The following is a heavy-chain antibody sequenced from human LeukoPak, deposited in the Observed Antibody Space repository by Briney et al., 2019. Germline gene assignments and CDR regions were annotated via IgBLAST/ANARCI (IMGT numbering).Heavy chain of an antibody. D-gene: IGHD3-10*01. J-gene: IGHJ4*02. Sequence: PGGSLRLSCAASGFTFSSYSMNWVRQAPGKGLEWVSSISSSSSYIYYADSVKGRFTISRDNSKNTLYLQMNSLRAEDTAVYYCAKDLRTMVRGVNFDYWGQGTLVTVSS. V-gene: IGHV3-21*04. CDR1: GFTFSSYS. CDR2: ISSSSSYI. CDR3: AKDLRTMVRGVNFDY.